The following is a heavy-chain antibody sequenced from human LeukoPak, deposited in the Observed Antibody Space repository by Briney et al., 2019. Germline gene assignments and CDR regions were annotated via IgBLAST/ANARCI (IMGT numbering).Heavy chain of an antibody. CDR1: GYTFTSYY. V-gene: IGHV1-18*04. CDR2: ISAYNGNT. J-gene: IGHJ4*02. CDR3: VRSIDYDSSGYPH. D-gene: IGHD3-22*01. Sequence: ASVKVSCKASGYTFTSYYMHWVRQAPGQGLEWMGWISAYNGNTNYAQKLQGRVTMTTDTSTSTAYMELRSLRSDDTAVYYCVRSIDYDSSGYPHWGQGTLVTVSS.